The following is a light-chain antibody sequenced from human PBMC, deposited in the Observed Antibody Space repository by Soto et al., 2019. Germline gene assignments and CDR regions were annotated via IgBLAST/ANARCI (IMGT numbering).Light chain of an antibody. Sequence: DIQMTQSPSILSASVGDRVTITCRASQSLSSWLAWHQQTTGKAPNPMLHKASHLASGVPSRFSGSGSGTEFTLTISSLYFCDYPPSSCQNYYSYPWPFGHASKV. V-gene: IGKV1-5*03. CDR3: QNYYSYPWP. CDR2: KAS. J-gene: IGKJ1*01. CDR1: QSLSSW.